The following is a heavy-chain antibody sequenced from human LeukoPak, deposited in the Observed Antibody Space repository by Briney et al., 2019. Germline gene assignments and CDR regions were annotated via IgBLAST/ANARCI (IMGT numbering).Heavy chain of an antibody. CDR3: AKDYNWNYRDHFDY. J-gene: IGHJ4*02. CDR1: GFTFSSYA. D-gene: IGHD1-7*01. V-gene: IGHV3-23*01. Sequence: PGGSLGLSCAASGFTFSSYAMTWVRQAPGKGLEWVSAISGGGGSTYYADSVKGRFTISRDNSKNTLYLQMNSLRAEDTAVYYCAKDYNWNYRDHFDYWGQGTLVTVSS. CDR2: ISGGGGST.